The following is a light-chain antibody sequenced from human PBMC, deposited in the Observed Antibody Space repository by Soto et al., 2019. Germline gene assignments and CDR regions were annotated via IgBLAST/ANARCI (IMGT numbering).Light chain of an antibody. V-gene: IGLV1-40*01. CDR3: QSYDSSLSGV. CDR1: RSNIGAGYD. CDR2: GNN. J-gene: IGLJ2*01. Sequence: QSVLTQPPSVSGAPGQRVTISCTGSRSNIGAGYDVHWYQQFPGTAPKLLIYGNNNRPSGVPDRFSGSKSGTSASLAITGLQAEDEADCYCQSYDSSLSGVFGGGTKVTVL.